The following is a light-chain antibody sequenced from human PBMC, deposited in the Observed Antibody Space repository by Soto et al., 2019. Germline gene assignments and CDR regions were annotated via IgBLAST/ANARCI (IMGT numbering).Light chain of an antibody. CDR1: QNISVW. J-gene: IGKJ2*01. Sequence: DIQMTQSPSTLSASVGDGVTITCRASQNISVWLAWYQQRPGKAPKFLMYDASSLETGVPSRFSGGGSGTEFTLTIRSLQHDDSATYCCQQYASSAPTFGQGTKLEIK. CDR2: DAS. CDR3: QQYASSAPT. V-gene: IGKV1-5*01.